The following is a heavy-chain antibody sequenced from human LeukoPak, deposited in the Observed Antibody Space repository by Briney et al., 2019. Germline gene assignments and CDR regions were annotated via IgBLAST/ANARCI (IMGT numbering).Heavy chain of an antibody. D-gene: IGHD3-10*01. CDR2: ISGSGGST. Sequence: GGSPRLSCAASGFTFSSYAMIWVRQAPGKGLEWVSAISGSGGSTYYADSVKGRFTISRDNSKNTLYLQMNSLRAEDTAVYYCAKDRYYYGSGPSSWSWFDPWGQGTLVTVSS. CDR1: GFTFSSYA. J-gene: IGHJ5*02. CDR3: AKDRYYYGSGPSSWSWFDP. V-gene: IGHV3-23*01.